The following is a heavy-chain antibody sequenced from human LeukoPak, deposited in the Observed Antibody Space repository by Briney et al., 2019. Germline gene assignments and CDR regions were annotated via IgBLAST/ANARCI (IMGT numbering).Heavy chain of an antibody. J-gene: IGHJ4*02. CDR2: IGIRGDT. Sequence: GGSLRLSCAASGITFSSYWMHWVRQVIGKGLEWVSAIGIRGDTHYSGSVKGRFTISREKAESSLYLQMNSLRAEDTAVYYCARGGIQVSGIDEFDYWGQGTLVTVSS. V-gene: IGHV3-13*01. D-gene: IGHD6-19*01. CDR3: ARGGIQVSGIDEFDY. CDR1: GITFSSYW.